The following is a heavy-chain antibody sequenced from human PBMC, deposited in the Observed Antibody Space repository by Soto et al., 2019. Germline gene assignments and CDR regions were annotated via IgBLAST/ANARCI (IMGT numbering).Heavy chain of an antibody. CDR2: IDSDGRST. J-gene: IGHJ6*02. CDR3: ARCRPYGMDV. Sequence: LRLSCAASGLTFGSYWINLVRQAPWKGLVWVSRIDSDGRSTTYADSMKGRFTTSRDNAKNTLYLQMSKLRVEDTAVYYCARCRPYGMDVRDQGTTVTVSS. CDR1: GLTFGSYW. V-gene: IGHV3-74*01.